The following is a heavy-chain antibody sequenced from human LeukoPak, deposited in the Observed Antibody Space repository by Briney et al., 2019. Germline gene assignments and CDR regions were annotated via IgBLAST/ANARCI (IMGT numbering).Heavy chain of an antibody. D-gene: IGHD5-24*01. CDR2: INQDGSET. Sequence: GGSLRLSCAASGFTFTRYWMSWVRQAPGKGLEWVANINQDGSETYHVDSVKGRFTISRDNAKNSLYLQMNSLRAEDTAVYYCARDAGSRDWFDPWGQGTLATVSS. CDR3: ARDAGSRDWFDP. V-gene: IGHV3-7*01. J-gene: IGHJ5*02. CDR1: GFTFTRYW.